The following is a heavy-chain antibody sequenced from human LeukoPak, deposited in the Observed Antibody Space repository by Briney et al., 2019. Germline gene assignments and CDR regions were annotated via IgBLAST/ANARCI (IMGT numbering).Heavy chain of an antibody. Sequence: ASVKVSCKASGYTFTSYYMNWVRQAPGQGLEWMGIINPSGGSTSYAQKFQGRVTMTADTSTSTTYMELRSLRSDDTAVYYCALIPYCTTATCYYFDYWGQGTLVTVSS. D-gene: IGHD2-2*01. V-gene: IGHV1-46*01. CDR3: ALIPYCTTATCYYFDY. CDR2: INPSGGST. J-gene: IGHJ4*02. CDR1: GYTFTSYY.